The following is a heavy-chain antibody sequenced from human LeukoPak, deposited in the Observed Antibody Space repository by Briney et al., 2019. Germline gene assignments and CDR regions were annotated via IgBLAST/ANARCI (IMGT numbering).Heavy chain of an antibody. Sequence: GGSLRLSCEASGFTFSNAWMNWVRQAPGKGLEWVGRIKNQLEGETTDYAAPVKGRFTISRDDSKNTLYLQMNSLQTEDTAVYYCNRYKYDSHGYHLGAFDLWGQGTVVTVSS. V-gene: IGHV3-15*01. J-gene: IGHJ3*01. CDR1: GFTFSNAW. D-gene: IGHD3-22*01. CDR2: IKNQLEGETT. CDR3: NRYKYDSHGYHLGAFDL.